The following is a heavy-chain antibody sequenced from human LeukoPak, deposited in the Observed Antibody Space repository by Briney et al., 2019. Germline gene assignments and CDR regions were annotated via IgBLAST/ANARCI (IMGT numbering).Heavy chain of an antibody. CDR3: ARGGYSYGYGSFH. J-gene: IGHJ4*02. Sequence: GASVKVSCKASGYTFTGCYMHWVRQAPGQGLEWMGWINPNSGGTNYAQKFQGRVTMTRDTSISTAYMELSRLRSDDTAVYYCARGGYSYGYGSFHWGQGTLVTVSS. CDR1: GYTFTGCY. D-gene: IGHD5-18*01. V-gene: IGHV1-2*02. CDR2: INPNSGGT.